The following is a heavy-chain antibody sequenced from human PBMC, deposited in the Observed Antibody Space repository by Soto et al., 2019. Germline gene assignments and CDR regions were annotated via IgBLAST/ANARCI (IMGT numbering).Heavy chain of an antibody. Sequence: SVKVSCKASGGTFSSYAISWVRQAPGQGLEWMGGIIPIFGTANYAQKFQGRVTITADESTSTAYVELSSLRSEDTAVYYCASDAVEFIWGHNWRCYFDCWGQGTLVTVSS. D-gene: IGHD1-1*01. CDR2: IIPIFGTA. J-gene: IGHJ4*02. V-gene: IGHV1-69*13. CDR1: GGTFSSYA. CDR3: ASDAVEFIWGHNWRCYFDC.